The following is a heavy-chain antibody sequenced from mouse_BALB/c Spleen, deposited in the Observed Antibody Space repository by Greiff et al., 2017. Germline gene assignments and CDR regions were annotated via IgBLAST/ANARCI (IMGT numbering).Heavy chain of an antibody. D-gene: IGHD2-1*01. CDR1: GFSLTSYG. Sequence: QVQLKESGPGLVAPSQSLSITCNVSGFSLTSYGVHWVRQTPGKGLEWLGVIWAGGSTNYNSALMSRLSTSKDNSKSQVFFKMNSLQANDTAIYYCARNSGNYYYAMDYWGQGTSVTVSS. J-gene: IGHJ4*01. CDR3: ARNSGNYYYAMDY. V-gene: IGHV2-9*02. CDR2: IWAGGST.